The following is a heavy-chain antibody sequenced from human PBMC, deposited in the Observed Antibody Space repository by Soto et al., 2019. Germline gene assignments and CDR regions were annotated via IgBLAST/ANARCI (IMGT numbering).Heavy chain of an antibody. V-gene: IGHV4-31*03. CDR2: IYNSATT. CDR1: GGSISTGGYY. CDR3: ARDPAP. J-gene: IGHJ5*02. Sequence: QVQLQESGPGLVKPSQTLSLTCTVSGGSISTGGYYWSWIRQHPGKGLESIGYIYNSATTYYNPSLKSRVTISVDTSKNQCSLKVSSVTVADTAVYYCARDPAPWGQGALVTVSS.